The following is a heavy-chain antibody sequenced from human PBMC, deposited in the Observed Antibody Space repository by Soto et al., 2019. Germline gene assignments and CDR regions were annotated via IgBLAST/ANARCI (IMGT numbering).Heavy chain of an antibody. CDR1: GGSISSYY. V-gene: IGHV4-59*01. CDR2: IYYSGST. Sequence: SETLSLTCTVSGGSISSYYWSWIRQPPGKGLEWIGYIYYSGSTNYNPSLKSRVTISVDTSKNQFSLKLSSVTAADTAVYYCARRYGYAFDIWGQGTMVPVSS. J-gene: IGHJ3*02. CDR3: ARRYGYAFDI. D-gene: IGHD4-17*01.